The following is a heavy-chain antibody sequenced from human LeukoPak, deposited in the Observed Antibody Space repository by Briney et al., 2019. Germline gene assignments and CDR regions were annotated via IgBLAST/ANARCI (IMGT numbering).Heavy chain of an antibody. CDR3: AELGITMIGGV. J-gene: IGHJ6*04. Sequence: GGSLRLSCAASGFTVSSNYMSWVRQAPGKGLEWVSVIYSGGSTYYADSVKGRFTISRNNSKNTLYLQMNSLRAEDTAVYYCAELGITMIGGVWGKGTTVTISS. V-gene: IGHV3-66*01. D-gene: IGHD3-10*02. CDR2: IYSGGST. CDR1: GFTVSSNY.